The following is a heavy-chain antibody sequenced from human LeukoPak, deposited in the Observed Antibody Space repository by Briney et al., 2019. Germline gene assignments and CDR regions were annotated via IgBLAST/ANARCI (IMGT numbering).Heavy chain of an antibody. J-gene: IGHJ4*02. Sequence: GGSLRLSCAASGFTFSSYEMNWVRQAPGKGLEWVSYISSSGSTIYYADSVKGRFTISRDNAKNSLYLQTNSLRVEDTAVYYCARGQRSRGRYFDYWGQGPLVTVSS. CDR2: ISSSGSTI. V-gene: IGHV3-48*03. D-gene: IGHD3-10*01. CDR3: ARGQRSRGRYFDY. CDR1: GFTFSSYE.